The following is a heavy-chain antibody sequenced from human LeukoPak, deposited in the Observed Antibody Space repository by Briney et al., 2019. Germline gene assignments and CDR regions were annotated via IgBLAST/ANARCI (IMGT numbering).Heavy chain of an antibody. CDR2: INQDGSAK. CDR1: GFTFSSFW. V-gene: IGHV3-7*01. J-gene: IGHJ4*02. D-gene: IGHD6-25*01. CDR3: APKAGDY. Sequence: GGSLRLSCAASGFTFSSFWMSWVRQAPGKGLEWVANINQDGSAKYYVDFVKGRFTISRDNAKNSLYLQMNSLRDEDTAVYYCAPKAGDYWGQGTLVTVSS.